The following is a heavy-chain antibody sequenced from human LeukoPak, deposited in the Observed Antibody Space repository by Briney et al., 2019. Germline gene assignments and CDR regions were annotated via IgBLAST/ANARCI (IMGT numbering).Heavy chain of an antibody. J-gene: IGHJ3*02. V-gene: IGHV1-2*02. CDR1: GYTFSGSF. Sequence: ASVKVSCTAPGYTFSGSFMHWVRQAPGQGLEWMGWIKPNSAGTRYALKFQGRFTMTRDTSINTAYMELSWLTSDDTAVYYCARDAAYYYGSGWGKDIWGQGTMVTVSS. CDR3: ARDAAYYYGSGWGKDI. D-gene: IGHD3-10*01. CDR2: IKPNSAGT.